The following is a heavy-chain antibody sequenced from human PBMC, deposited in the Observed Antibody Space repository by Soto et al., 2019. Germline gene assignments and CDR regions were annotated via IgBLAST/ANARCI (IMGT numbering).Heavy chain of an antibody. J-gene: IGHJ5*02. D-gene: IGHD2-8*01. CDR3: ARAKVLINYKWFDP. CDR2: INPNIGSS. V-gene: IGHV1-2*02. Sequence: ASVKVSCKASGYTFTGYYMHWVREAPGQGLEWMGWINPNIGSSTYAQKFQGRVTMTRDASISTAYMELSRLRSDDTAVYYCARAKVLINYKWFDPWDQGTLVTVSS. CDR1: GYTFTGYY.